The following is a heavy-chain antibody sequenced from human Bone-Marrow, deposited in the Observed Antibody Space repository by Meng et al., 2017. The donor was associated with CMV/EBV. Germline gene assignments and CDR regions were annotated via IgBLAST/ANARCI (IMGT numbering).Heavy chain of an antibody. V-gene: IGHV1-46*01. CDR1: GYTFTGYY. D-gene: IGHD3-3*01. CDR3: ARSRRRDFWSGPAGY. Sequence: ASVKVSCKASGYTFTGYYMHWVRQAPGQGLEWMGWINPSGGSTSYAQKFQGRVTMTRDTSTSTVYMELSSLRSEDTAVYYCARSRRRDFWSGPAGYWGQGTLVTVSS. J-gene: IGHJ4*02. CDR2: INPSGGST.